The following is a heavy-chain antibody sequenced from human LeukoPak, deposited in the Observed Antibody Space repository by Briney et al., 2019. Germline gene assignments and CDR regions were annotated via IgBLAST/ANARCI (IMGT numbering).Heavy chain of an antibody. CDR2: ISYDGSNK. Sequence: PGRSLRLSCAASGFTFSSYAMHWVRQAPGKGLEWVAVISYDGSNKYYADSVKGRFTISRDNSKNTLYLQMNSLRAEDTAVYYCAREVGYGAAAGKFDYWGQGTLVTVSS. V-gene: IGHV3-30-3*01. CDR1: GFTFSSYA. D-gene: IGHD6-13*01. J-gene: IGHJ4*02. CDR3: AREVGYGAAAGKFDY.